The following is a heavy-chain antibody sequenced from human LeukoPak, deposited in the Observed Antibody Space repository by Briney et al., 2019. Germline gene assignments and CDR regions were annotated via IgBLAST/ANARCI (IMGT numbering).Heavy chain of an antibody. V-gene: IGHV3-30*04. Sequence: GRSLRLSCAASGFTFSSYAMHWVRQAPGKGLEWVAVISYDGSNKYYADSVKGRFTISRDNSKNTLYLQMNSLRAEDTAVYYCAKKGTSGFDYWGQGTLVTVSS. J-gene: IGHJ4*02. CDR1: GFTFSSYA. CDR2: ISYDGSNK. CDR3: AKKGTSGFDY. D-gene: IGHD3-10*01.